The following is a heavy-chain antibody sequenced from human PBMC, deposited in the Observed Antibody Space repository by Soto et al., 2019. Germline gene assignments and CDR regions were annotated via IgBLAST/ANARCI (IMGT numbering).Heavy chain of an antibody. V-gene: IGHV3-30-3*01. Sequence: WGSLRLSCAASGFTFSSYAMHWVRQAPGKGLEWVAVISYDGSNKYYADSVKGRFTISRDNSKNTLYLQMNSLRAEDTAVYYCARELGWFIYYYYYGTDVWGQGTTVTVSS. CDR2: ISYDGSNK. J-gene: IGHJ6*02. D-gene: IGHD2-8*02. CDR1: GFTFSSYA. CDR3: ARELGWFIYYYYYGTDV.